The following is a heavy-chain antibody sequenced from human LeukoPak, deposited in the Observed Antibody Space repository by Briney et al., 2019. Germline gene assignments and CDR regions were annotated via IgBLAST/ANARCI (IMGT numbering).Heavy chain of an antibody. D-gene: IGHD1-26*01. J-gene: IGHJ4*02. CDR3: ARHIVGAIPEFDY. Sequence: PGGSLRLSCAASGFTFSDYYMSWIRQAPGKGLEWVSYISSSGSTIYYADSVKGRFTISRDNAKNSLYLQMNSLRAENTAVYYCARHIVGAIPEFDYWGQGTLVTVSS. CDR2: ISSSGSTI. V-gene: IGHV3-11*04. CDR1: GFTFSDYY.